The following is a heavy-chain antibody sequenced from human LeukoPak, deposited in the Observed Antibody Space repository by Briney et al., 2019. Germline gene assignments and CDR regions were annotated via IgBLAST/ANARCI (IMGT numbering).Heavy chain of an antibody. CDR2: IKHKADGGAT. V-gene: IGHV3-15*01. J-gene: IGHJ5*02. CDR3: VTGLAVGDP. D-gene: IGHD3-16*01. CDR1: GFTFSNAW. Sequence: PGGSLRLSCAASGFTFSNAWMSWVRQAPGKGLEWVGRIKHKADGGATDYGAPVKGRFTISRDDSKNTLYLQMNSLKSEDTAVYYCVTGLAVGDPWGQGTLVTVSS.